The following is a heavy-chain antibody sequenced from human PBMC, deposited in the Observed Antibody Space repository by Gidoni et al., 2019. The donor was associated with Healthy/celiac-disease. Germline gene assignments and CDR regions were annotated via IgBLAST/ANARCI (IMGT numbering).Heavy chain of an antibody. CDR3: AREPTYSSGWSPAGSVGDYYYYGMDV. CDR2: TYYRSSWYN. J-gene: IGHJ6*02. D-gene: IGHD6-19*01. V-gene: IGHV6-1*01. CDR1: GDSVASHSAA. Sequence: QVQLQQSGPGLVKPSQTLSLTCAISGDSVASHSAAWTWIRQSPSRGLEWLGRTYYRSSWYNDYAVSVRVRITINPDPSRTHFSLLLDSVTPEDSALYYCAREPTYSSGWSPAGSVGDYYYYGMDVWGQGTTVTVSS.